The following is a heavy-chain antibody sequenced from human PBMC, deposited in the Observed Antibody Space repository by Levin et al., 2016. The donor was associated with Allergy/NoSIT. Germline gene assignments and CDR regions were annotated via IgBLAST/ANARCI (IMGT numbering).Heavy chain of an antibody. V-gene: IGHV1-69*04. CDR2: IIPILGIA. Sequence: WVRQAPGQGLEWMGRIIPILGIANYAQKFQGRVTITADKSTSTAYMELSSLRSEDTAVYYCAREPLYSSGYDFSYFGYSSGWADYWGQGTLVTVSS. J-gene: IGHJ4*02. CDR3: AREPLYSSGYDFSYFGYSSGWADY. D-gene: IGHD6-19*01.